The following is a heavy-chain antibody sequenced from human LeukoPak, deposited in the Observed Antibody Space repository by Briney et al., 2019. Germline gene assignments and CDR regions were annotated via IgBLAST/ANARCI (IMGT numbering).Heavy chain of an antibody. CDR3: ARQWGAAAGIFDY. CDR1: GFTFVAYA. V-gene: IGHV3-66*04. D-gene: IGHD6-13*01. CDR2: IYSGGNT. J-gene: IGHJ4*02. Sequence: GGSLRLSCAASGFTFVAYAMAWVRQAPGKGLEWVSVIYSGGNTYYADSVKGRFTLSRDNSKNTLYLQMNSLRAEDTAVYYCARQWGAAAGIFDYWGQGTLVTVSS.